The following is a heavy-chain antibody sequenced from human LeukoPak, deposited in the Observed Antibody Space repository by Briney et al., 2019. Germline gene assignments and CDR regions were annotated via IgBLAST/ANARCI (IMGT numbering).Heavy chain of an antibody. Sequence: SVKVSCKASGGTFSSYAISWVRQAPGQGLEWMGRIIPILGIANYAQKFQGRVTITADKSTSTAYMELSSLRSEDTAVYYCARDTPADPYCSGGSCYLNYFDYWGQGTLVTVSS. CDR1: GGTFSSYA. J-gene: IGHJ4*02. V-gene: IGHV1-69*04. D-gene: IGHD2-15*01. CDR3: ARDTPADPYCSGGSCYLNYFDY. CDR2: IIPILGIA.